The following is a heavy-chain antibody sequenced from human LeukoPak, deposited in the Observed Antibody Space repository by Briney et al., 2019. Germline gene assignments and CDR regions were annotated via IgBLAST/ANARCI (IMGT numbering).Heavy chain of an antibody. D-gene: IGHD6-13*01. V-gene: IGHV4-4*07. CDR3: ARGGSRWYESVSYFDF. CDR1: GYLMRGKS. J-gene: IGHJ4*02. CDR2: IYTSGST. Sequence: SETLSLTCTVSGYLMRGKSWWSKRQPAGKGLEWIGRIYTSGSTNYNPSLKSRVTMSVDTSKNQFSLKLRSVTAADTAVYYCARGGSRWYESVSYFDFCGEGTLVTVSS.